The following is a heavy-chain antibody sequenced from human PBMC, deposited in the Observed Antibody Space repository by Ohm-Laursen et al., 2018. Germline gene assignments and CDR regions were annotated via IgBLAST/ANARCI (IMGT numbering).Heavy chain of an antibody. CDR3: ARHFSYVSGTHPLDS. V-gene: IGHV4-59*08. CDR2: IYYSGST. Sequence: SETLSLTCTVSGDSISGYYWSWIRQPPGKGLEWIAYIYYSGSTNYNPSLKSRVTISLDTSKNQFSLKLNSVTAADTAVYYCARHFSYVSGTHPLDSWGQGTLVTVSS. J-gene: IGHJ4*02. D-gene: IGHD3-10*01. CDR1: GDSISGYY.